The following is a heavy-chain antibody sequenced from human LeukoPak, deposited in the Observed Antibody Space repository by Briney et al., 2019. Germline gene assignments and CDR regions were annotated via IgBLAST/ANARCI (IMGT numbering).Heavy chain of an antibody. CDR3: ARGPSGIAAAGTWDY. Sequence: SVKVSCKASGGTFSSYAIIWVRQAPGQGLEWMVRIIPIFGIATYAQKFQGRVTITADKSTSTAYMELSSLRSEDTAVYYCARGPSGIAAAGTWDYWGQGTLVTVSS. V-gene: IGHV1-69*04. D-gene: IGHD6-13*01. CDR1: GGTFSSYA. CDR2: IIPIFGIA. J-gene: IGHJ4*02.